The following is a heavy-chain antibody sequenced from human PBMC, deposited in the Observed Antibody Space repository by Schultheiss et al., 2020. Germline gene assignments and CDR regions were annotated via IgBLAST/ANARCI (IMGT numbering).Heavy chain of an antibody. V-gene: IGHV4-39*07. D-gene: IGHD3-16*01. J-gene: IGHJ4*02. CDR1: GGSISSGGYY. Sequence: SQTLSLTCTVSGGSISSGGYYWSWIRQPPGKGLEWIGEINHSGSTNYNPSLKSRVTISVDTSKNQFSLKLSSVTAADTAVYYCARVPMNYDYIWGSFGIFDYWGQGTLVTVSS. CDR2: INHSGST. CDR3: ARVPMNYDYIWGSFGIFDY.